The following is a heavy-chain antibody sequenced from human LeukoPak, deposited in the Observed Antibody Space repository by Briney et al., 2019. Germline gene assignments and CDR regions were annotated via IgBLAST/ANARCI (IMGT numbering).Heavy chain of an antibody. J-gene: IGHJ4*02. Sequence: SQTLSLTCAISGDSVSGNSVAWNWIRQSPSRGLEWLGRAYYRSKWYYDYAVSLQGRITINPDTSKNQFSLHLNSVTAADTAVYYCARDDVRGASGANYFDYWGQGTLVTVSS. D-gene: IGHD3-10*01. CDR3: ARDDVRGASGANYFDY. CDR2: AYYRSKWYY. V-gene: IGHV6-1*01. CDR1: GDSVSGNSVA.